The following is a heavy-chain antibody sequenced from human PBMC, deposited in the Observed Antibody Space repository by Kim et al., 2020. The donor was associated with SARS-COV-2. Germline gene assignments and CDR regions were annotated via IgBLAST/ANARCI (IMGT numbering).Heavy chain of an antibody. V-gene: IGHV7-4-1*02. Sequence: ASVKVSCKASGYIFTNYGMNWVRQAPGQGLQWMGRINANTGNPAYAQGFTGRFVFSLDTSVSTAYLQISSLKAEDTAVYYCVAVKGYWDHEYWGQGTLVTVSS. CDR2: INANTGNP. D-gene: IGHD2-15*01. J-gene: IGHJ4*02. CDR1: GYIFTNYG. CDR3: VAVKGYWDHEY.